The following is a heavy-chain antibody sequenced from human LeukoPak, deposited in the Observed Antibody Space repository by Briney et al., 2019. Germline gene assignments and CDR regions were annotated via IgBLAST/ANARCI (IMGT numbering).Heavy chain of an antibody. V-gene: IGHV3-21*01. J-gene: IGHJ4*02. CDR2: ISSSSSYI. Sequence: GGSLRLSCAASGFTFSSYSMNWVRQAPGKGLEWVSSISSSSSYIYYADSVKGRFTISRDNAKNSLYLQMNSLRAEDTAVYYCAGLRGSGSYYSPSYFDYWGQGTLVTVSS. CDR3: AGLRGSGSYYSPSYFDY. CDR1: GFTFSSYS. D-gene: IGHD3-10*01.